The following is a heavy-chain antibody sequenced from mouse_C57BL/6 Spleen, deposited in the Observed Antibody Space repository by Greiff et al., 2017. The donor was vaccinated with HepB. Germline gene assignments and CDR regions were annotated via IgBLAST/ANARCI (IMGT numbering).Heavy chain of an antibody. CDR3: ARGGDGYYGAWFAY. J-gene: IGHJ3*01. V-gene: IGHV5-17*01. Sequence: EVKLEESGGGLVKPGGSLKLSCAASGFTFSDYGMHWVRQAPEKGLEWVAYISSGSSTIYYADTVKGRFTISRDNAKNTLFLQMTSLRSEDTAMYYCARGGDGYYGAWFAYWGQGTLVTVSA. D-gene: IGHD2-3*01. CDR1: GFTFSDYG. CDR2: ISSGSSTI.